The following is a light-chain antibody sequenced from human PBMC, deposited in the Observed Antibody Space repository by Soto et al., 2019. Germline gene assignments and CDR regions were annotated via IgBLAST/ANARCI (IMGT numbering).Light chain of an antibody. Sequence: EIVLTQSPATLSVSPGDSATLSCRASQSVGPNLVWYQQRFGQSPRLLIYHVSTRATGVPSRFSGTGSETDFTLTISGLQSEDSAIYFCQQYNNWPFSFGQGTRLEIK. CDR3: QQYNNWPFS. CDR1: QSVGPN. V-gene: IGKV3-15*01. J-gene: IGKJ5*01. CDR2: HVS.